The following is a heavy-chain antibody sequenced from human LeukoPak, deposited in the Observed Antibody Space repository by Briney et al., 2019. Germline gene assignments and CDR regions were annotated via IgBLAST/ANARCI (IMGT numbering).Heavy chain of an antibody. CDR3: ARGWVEMATITQFDY. D-gene: IGHD5-24*01. CDR2: IIPIFGTA. V-gene: IGHV1-69*01. J-gene: IGHJ4*02. Sequence: GSSVKVSCKASGGTFSSYAISWERQAPGQGLEWMGGIIPIFGTANYAQKFQGRVTITADESTSTAYMELSGLRSEDTAVYYCARGWVEMATITQFDYWGQGTLVTVSS. CDR1: GGTFSSYA.